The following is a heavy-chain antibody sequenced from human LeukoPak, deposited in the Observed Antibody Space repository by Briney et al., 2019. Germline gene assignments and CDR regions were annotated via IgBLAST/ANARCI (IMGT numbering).Heavy chain of an antibody. CDR3: ATGKQWLTDY. D-gene: IGHD6-19*01. J-gene: IGHJ4*02. Sequence: GGSLRLSCAASGSTFSSYGMHWVRQAPGKGLEWVAVIWYDGSNKYYADSVKGRFTISRDNSKNTLYLQMSSLRAEDTAVYYCATGKQWLTDYWGQGTLVTVSS. CDR1: GSTFSSYG. CDR2: IWYDGSNK. V-gene: IGHV3-33*01.